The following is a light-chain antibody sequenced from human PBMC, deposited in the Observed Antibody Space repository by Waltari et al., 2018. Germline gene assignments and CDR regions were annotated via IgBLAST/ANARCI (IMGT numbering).Light chain of an antibody. CDR2: AAS. J-gene: IGKJ3*01. V-gene: IGKV1-39*01. CDR3: QQSYSTPRVAFA. CDR1: QSISSY. Sequence: DIQMTQSPSSLSASVGDRVTITCRASQSISSYLNWYQQKPGKAPKLLIYAASRLQSGVPSRFSGSGSGTDFTLTISSLQPEDFATYYCQQSYSTPRVAFAFGPGTKVDIK.